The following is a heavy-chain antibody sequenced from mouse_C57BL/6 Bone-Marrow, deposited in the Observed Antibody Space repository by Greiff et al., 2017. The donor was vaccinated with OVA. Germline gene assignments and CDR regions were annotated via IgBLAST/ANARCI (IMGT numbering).Heavy chain of an antibody. Sequence: VQLQQSGPGLVKPSQSLSLTCSVTGYSITSGYYWNWIRQFPGNKLEWMGYISYDGSNNYNPSLKNRISITRDTSKNQFFLKLNSVTTEDTATYYCARDGYYYGSYYYAMDYWGQGTSVTVSS. V-gene: IGHV3-6*01. CDR2: ISYDGSN. CDR3: ARDGYYYGSYYYAMDY. CDR1: GYSITSGYY. D-gene: IGHD1-1*01. J-gene: IGHJ4*01.